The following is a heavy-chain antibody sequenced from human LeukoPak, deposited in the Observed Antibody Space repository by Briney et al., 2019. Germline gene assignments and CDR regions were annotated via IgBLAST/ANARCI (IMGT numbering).Heavy chain of an antibody. CDR3: ARDFEAGVRPRHV. CDR2: ISPNSGGT. V-gene: IGHV1-2*02. Sequence: ASVKVSCKASGYTLTGYYIHWVRQAPGQGPEWMGWISPNSGGTNYAQKFQGRVTMTRDTSISTAYMELSRLRSDDTAVYYCARDFEAGVRPRHVWGQGTTVTVSS. CDR1: GYTLTGYY. D-gene: IGHD3-10*01. J-gene: IGHJ6*02.